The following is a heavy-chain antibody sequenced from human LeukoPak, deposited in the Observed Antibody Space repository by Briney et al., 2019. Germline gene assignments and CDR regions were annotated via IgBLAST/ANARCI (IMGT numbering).Heavy chain of an antibody. CDR3: ARVAMIVVLITSHYMDV. Sequence: PGGSLRLSCTVSGFTVSSNSMSWVRQAPGKGLEWVSFIYSGGNTHYSDSVKGRFAISRDNAKNSLYLQMNSLRAEDTAVYYCARVAMIVVLITSHYMDVWGKGTTVTVSS. CDR2: IYSGGNT. V-gene: IGHV3-53*01. CDR1: GFTVSSNS. D-gene: IGHD3-22*01. J-gene: IGHJ6*03.